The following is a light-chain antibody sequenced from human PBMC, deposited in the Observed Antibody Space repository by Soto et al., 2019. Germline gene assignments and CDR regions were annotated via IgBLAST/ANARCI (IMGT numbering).Light chain of an antibody. CDR2: AAS. Sequence: AIRMTQSPSSLSASTGDRVTITCRASQGISSYLAWYHQKPGKAPKLLIYAASTLQSGVPSRFSGSGSGTDFTLTISCLQSEDFATYYCQQYYSYPLTFGGGTKVDIK. CDR3: QQYYSYPLT. CDR1: QGISSY. V-gene: IGKV1-8*01. J-gene: IGKJ4*01.